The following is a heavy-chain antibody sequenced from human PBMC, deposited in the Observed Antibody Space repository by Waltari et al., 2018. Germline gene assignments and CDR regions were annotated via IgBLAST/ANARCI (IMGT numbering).Heavy chain of an antibody. D-gene: IGHD4-17*01. CDR3: ATVPKEVTTVTYYYYGMDV. CDR1: GYTLTELS. Sequence: QVQLVQSGAEVKKPGASVKVSCKVSGYTLTELSMHWVRQAPGKGLEWMGGFDPEDGETIYAQKFQGRVTMTEDTSTDTAYMELSSLRSEDTAVYYCATVPKEVTTVTYYYYGMDVWGQGTTVTVSS. V-gene: IGHV1-24*01. CDR2: FDPEDGET. J-gene: IGHJ6*02.